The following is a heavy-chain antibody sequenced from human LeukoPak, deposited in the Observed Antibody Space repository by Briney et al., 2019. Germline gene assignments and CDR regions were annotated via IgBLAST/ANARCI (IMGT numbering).Heavy chain of an antibody. Sequence: GGSLRLSCAASGFTFSSYAMSWVRQAPGKGLEWVSAISGSGGSTYYADSVKGRFTISRDNSKNTLYLQMNSLRAEDTAVYYCAKDEPGGYYYDSSGYYGGEYFQHWGQGTLVTVSS. D-gene: IGHD3-22*01. CDR3: AKDEPGGYYYDSSGYYGGEYFQH. CDR2: ISGSGGST. CDR1: GFTFSSYA. J-gene: IGHJ1*01. V-gene: IGHV3-23*01.